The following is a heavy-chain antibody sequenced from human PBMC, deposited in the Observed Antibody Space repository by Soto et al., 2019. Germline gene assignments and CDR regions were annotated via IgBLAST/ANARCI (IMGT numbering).Heavy chain of an antibody. V-gene: IGHV1-18*01. J-gene: IGHJ3*02. CDR1: GYTFTSYG. D-gene: IGHD2-15*01. CDR2: ISAYNGNT. CDR3: ARDFPMSSWSLPDALDI. Sequence: KTLLASVKVSCKASGYTFTSYGISWVRQAPGQGLEWMGWISAYNGNTNYAQKLQGRVTMTTDTSTSTAYMELRSLRSDDTAVYYCARDFPMSSWSLPDALDIWGQGTMVTVSS.